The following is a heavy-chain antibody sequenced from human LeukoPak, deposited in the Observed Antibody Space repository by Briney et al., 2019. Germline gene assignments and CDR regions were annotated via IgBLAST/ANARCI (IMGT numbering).Heavy chain of an antibody. V-gene: IGHV3-15*07. D-gene: IGHD3-10*01. CDR2: IASKTDGGAT. Sequence: GGSLRLSCSASGLTFTNAWMNWVRQAPGEGLDWVGRIASKTDGGATDYAAPVKGRFTISRDDSENTLNLQMNSLKTEDTAVYYCTTGIRGDWGQGTLVTVSS. CDR3: TTGIRGD. CDR1: GLTFTNAW. J-gene: IGHJ4*02.